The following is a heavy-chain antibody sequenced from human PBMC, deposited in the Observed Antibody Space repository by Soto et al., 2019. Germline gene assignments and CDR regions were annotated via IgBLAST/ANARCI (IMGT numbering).Heavy chain of an antibody. Sequence: AGGSLRLSCAASGFTFSSYSMNWVRQAPGKGLEWVSSISSSSSYIYYADSVKGRFTISRDNAKNSLYLQMNSLRAEDTAVYYCARWEPDYDSGGWGQGTLVTVSS. J-gene: IGHJ4*02. CDR3: ARWEPDYDSGG. V-gene: IGHV3-21*01. CDR1: GFTFSSYS. CDR2: ISSSSSYI. D-gene: IGHD3-22*01.